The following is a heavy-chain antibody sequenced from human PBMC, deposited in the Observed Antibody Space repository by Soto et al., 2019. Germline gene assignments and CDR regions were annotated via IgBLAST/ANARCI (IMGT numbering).Heavy chain of an antibody. CDR1: GGSISSGNYY. D-gene: IGHD1-7*01. Sequence: QVQLQESGPGLVKPSQTLSLTCAVSGGSISSGNYYWSWIRQPPGKGLEWIGFISYSGSTYYNASLKSRVTISVDTSKNQFSLNLSFVTAADTAVYYCATMGTPATGLYYFDYWGQGTLVTVSP. J-gene: IGHJ4*02. CDR2: ISYSGST. CDR3: ATMGTPATGLYYFDY. V-gene: IGHV4-30-4*01.